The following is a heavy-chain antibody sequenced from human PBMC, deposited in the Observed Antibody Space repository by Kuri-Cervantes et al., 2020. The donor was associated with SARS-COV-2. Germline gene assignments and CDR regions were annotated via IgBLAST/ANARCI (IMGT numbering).Heavy chain of an antibody. Sequence: ASVKVSCKASGYTFTGYYMHWVRQAPGQRLEWMGWINPNSGGTNYAQKFQGWVTMTRDTSISTAYMELSRLRSDDTAVYYCARDLIRGYSYGFFGMDVWGQGTTVTVSS. CDR3: ARDLIRGYSYGFFGMDV. J-gene: IGHJ6*02. V-gene: IGHV1-2*04. CDR2: INPNSGGT. CDR1: GYTFTGYY. D-gene: IGHD5-18*01.